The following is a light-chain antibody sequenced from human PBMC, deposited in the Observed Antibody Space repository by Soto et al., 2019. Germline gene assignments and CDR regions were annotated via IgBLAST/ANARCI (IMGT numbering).Light chain of an antibody. CDR1: GRDIGAYDY. CDR3: SCYTTSFFYV. V-gene: IGLV2-14*01. Sequence: QSALAQPASVSGSPGQSITISCTGSGRDIGAYDYVSWYQQHPGKAPKLLIYGVNNRPSGVSYRFSACKSAFTSSLTISGLQAEDEALYYWSCYTTSFFYVFGPGTEVAVL. J-gene: IGLJ1*01. CDR2: GVN.